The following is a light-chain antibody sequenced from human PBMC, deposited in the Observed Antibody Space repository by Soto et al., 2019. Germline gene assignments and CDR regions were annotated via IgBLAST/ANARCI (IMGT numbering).Light chain of an antibody. J-gene: IGKJ1*01. V-gene: IGKV1-5*01. CDR3: QQYNSYSWT. CDR1: QSISSW. CDR2: DAS. Sequence: DIQITQSPSTLPASVGDRVTITCRASQSISSWLAWYQQKPGKAPKLLIYDASSLESGVPSRFSGSGSGTEFTLTISSLQPDDSATYYCQQYNSYSWTFGQGTKVDIK.